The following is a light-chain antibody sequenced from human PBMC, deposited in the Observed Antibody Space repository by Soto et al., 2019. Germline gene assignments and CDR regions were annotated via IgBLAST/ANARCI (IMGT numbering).Light chain of an antibody. CDR3: QQYATSPLT. Sequence: EIVLTQSPATLSLSPGERATLSCRASQSVSSYLAWYQQKPGQAPRLLIYRASTRAADIPDRFSGSGSGTDFTLTISRLDPEDFAVYYCQQYATSPLTFGGGTKV. CDR2: RAS. J-gene: IGKJ4*01. V-gene: IGKV3-20*01. CDR1: QSVSSY.